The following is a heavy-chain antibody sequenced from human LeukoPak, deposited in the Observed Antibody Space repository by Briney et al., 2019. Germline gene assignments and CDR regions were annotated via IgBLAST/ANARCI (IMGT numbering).Heavy chain of an antibody. CDR3: ARETGPASAARPAY. V-gene: IGHV4-30-2*01. D-gene: IGHD6-6*01. J-gene: IGHJ4*02. CDR1: GGSISSGGYY. CDR2: IYHSGST. Sequence: SQTLSLTCTVSGGSISSGGYYWSWIRQPPGKGLEWIGYIYHSGSTYYNPSLKSRVTISVDRSKNQFSLKLSSVTAADTAVYYCARETGPASAARPAYWGQGTLVTVSS.